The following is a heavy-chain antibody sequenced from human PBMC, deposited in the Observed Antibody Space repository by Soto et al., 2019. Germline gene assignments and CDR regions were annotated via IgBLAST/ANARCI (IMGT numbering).Heavy chain of an antibody. CDR3: TSSLGVYGSGSYYKAPVFDY. CDR2: ISGSGGST. Sequence: GGSLRLSCAASGFTFSSYAMSWVRQAPGKGLEWVSAISGSGGSTYYADSVKGRFTISRDNSKNTLYLQMNSLRAEDTAVYYCTSSLGVYGSGSYYKAPVFDYWGQGTLVTVSS. V-gene: IGHV3-23*01. CDR1: GFTFSSYA. J-gene: IGHJ4*02. D-gene: IGHD3-10*01.